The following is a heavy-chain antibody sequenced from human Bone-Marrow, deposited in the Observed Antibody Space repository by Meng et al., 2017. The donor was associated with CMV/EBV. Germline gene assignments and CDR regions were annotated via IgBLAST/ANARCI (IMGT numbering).Heavy chain of an antibody. V-gene: IGHV3-23*01. J-gene: IGHJ4*02. CDR2: ISTSGTT. CDR1: GFTFSNYG. Sequence: SGFTFSNYGMSWVRQAPGKGLEWVSTISTSGTTYYTDSVKGRFTISRDNSKNTVYLRMNSLRAEDTAVYYCARHFSYQAGTTVYFGYWGQGTLVTVSS. D-gene: IGHD4-17*01. CDR3: ARHFSYQAGTTVYFGY.